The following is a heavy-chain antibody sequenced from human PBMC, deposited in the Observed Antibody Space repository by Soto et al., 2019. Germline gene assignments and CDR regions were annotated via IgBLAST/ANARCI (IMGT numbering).Heavy chain of an antibody. V-gene: IGHV4-4*02. D-gene: IGHD3-10*01. Sequence: SETLSLTCAVSGGSISSSNWWSWVRQPPGKGLEWIGEIYHSGSTNYNPSLKSRVTISVDKSKNQFSLKLSSVTAADTAVYYCARFGVSTGITMVRGVIVPPSQTWGQGTLVTVSS. J-gene: IGHJ5*02. CDR3: ARFGVSTGITMVRGVIVPPSQT. CDR1: GGSISSSNW. CDR2: IYHSGST.